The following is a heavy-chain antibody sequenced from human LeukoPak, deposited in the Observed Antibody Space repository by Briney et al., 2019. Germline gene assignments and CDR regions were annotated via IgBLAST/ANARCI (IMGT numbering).Heavy chain of an antibody. CDR1: GFTFDDYG. Sequence: SGGSLRLSCAASGFTFDDYGMSWVRQAPGKGLEWVSGINWNGGVTGYADSVKGRFTISRDNSKNSLYLQMNSLRAEDTALYYCARFVVVTATKYYFDYWGQGTLVTVSS. CDR3: ARFVVVTATKYYFDY. V-gene: IGHV3-20*04. CDR2: INWNGGVT. D-gene: IGHD2-21*02. J-gene: IGHJ4*02.